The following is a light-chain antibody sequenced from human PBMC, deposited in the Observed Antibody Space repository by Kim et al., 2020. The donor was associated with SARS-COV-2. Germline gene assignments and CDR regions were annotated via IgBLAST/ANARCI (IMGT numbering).Light chain of an antibody. J-gene: IGKJ4*01. CDR3: QQYGSSPLT. Sequence: SPGERATLSCRASQSVSSSYLAWYQQKPGQAPRLLIYGASSRATGIPDRFSGSGSGTDFTLTISRLEPEDFAVFYCQQYGSSPLTFGGGTKVDIK. CDR1: QSVSSSY. V-gene: IGKV3-20*01. CDR2: GAS.